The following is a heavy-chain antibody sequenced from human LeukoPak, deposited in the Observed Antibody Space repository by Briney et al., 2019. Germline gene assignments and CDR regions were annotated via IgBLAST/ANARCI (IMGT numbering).Heavy chain of an antibody. CDR2: TYYRSNWFN. D-gene: IGHD2-15*01. CDR3: ARGGGSDSPFYFFGMDV. Sequence: SQTLSLTCAISGDSVSSNTAAWNWIRQSPSRDLEWLGRTYYRSNWFNDYAVSVKGRLTVNPDTSKNHFSLQLKYVSPEETAVYYCARGGGSDSPFYFFGMDVWGKGATVTVSS. J-gene: IGHJ6*04. V-gene: IGHV6-1*01. CDR1: GDSVSSNTAA.